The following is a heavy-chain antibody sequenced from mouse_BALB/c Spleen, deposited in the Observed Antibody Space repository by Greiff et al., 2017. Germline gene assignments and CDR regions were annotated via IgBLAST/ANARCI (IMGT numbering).Heavy chain of an antibody. V-gene: IGHV5-17*02. CDR1: GFTFSSFG. J-gene: IGHJ1*01. CDR3: AKGGLGPYWYFDV. CDR2: ISSGSSTI. D-gene: IGHD4-1*01. Sequence: EVQLVESGGGLVQPGGSRKLSCAASGFTFSSFGMHWVRQAPEKGLEWVAYISSGSSTIYYADTVKGRFTISRDNPKNTLFLQMTSLRSEDTAMYYCAKGGLGPYWYFDVWGAGTTVTVSS.